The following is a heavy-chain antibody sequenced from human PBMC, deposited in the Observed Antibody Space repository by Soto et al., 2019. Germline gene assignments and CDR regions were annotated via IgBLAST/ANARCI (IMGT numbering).Heavy chain of an antibody. J-gene: IGHJ6*02. CDR1: GFTFSSYS. CDR2: ISSSSSYI. Sequence: KAGGSLRLSCAASGFTFSSYSMNWVRQAPGKGLEWVSSISSSSSYIYYADSVKGRFTISRDNAKNSLYLQMNSLRAEDTAVYYCASSTSSNYYYYGMDVWGQGTTVTVSS. V-gene: IGHV3-21*01. D-gene: IGHD2-2*01. CDR3: ASSTSSNYYYYGMDV.